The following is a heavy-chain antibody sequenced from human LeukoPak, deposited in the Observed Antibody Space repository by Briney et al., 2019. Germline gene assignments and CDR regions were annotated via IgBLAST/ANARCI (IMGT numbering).Heavy chain of an antibody. CDR2: LCGGST. J-gene: IGHJ5*02. Sequence: PGGSLRLSCAASGFTVSTNYMTWVRQAPGKGLEWVSVLCGGSTYYADSVKGRFTISRDNSKNTLYLQMNSLRVEETAMYYCARGEPVSWGQGTLVTVSS. CDR1: GFTVSTNY. V-gene: IGHV3-53*01. CDR3: ARGEPVS.